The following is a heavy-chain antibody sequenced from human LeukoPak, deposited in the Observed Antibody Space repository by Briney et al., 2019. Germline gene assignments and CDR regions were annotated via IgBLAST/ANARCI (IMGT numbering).Heavy chain of an antibody. CDR1: GGSISSYY. CDR3: ARHMGLGYSYGYPYFDY. D-gene: IGHD5-18*01. V-gene: IGHV4-59*08. CDR2: IYYSGST. J-gene: IGHJ4*02. Sequence: KTSETLSLTCTVSGGSISSYYWSWIRQPPGKGLEWIGYIYYSGSTNYNPSLKSRVTISVDTSKNQFSLELSSVTAADTAVYYCARHMGLGYSYGYPYFDYWGQGTLVTVSS.